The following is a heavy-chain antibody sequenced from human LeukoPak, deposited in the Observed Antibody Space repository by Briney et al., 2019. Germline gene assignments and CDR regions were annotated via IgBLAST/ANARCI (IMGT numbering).Heavy chain of an antibody. CDR2: IYPGDSDT. CDR1: GYNFASYW. D-gene: IGHD3-10*01. J-gene: IGHJ4*02. Sequence: GESLKISCKGSGYNFASYWIGWVRQMPGKGLELMGIIYPGDSDTRYSPSFQGQVTISADKSISTAYLQWSSLKASDTAMYYCASGLGSGSYFRSYFDYWGQGTLVTVSS. CDR3: ASGLGSGSYFRSYFDY. V-gene: IGHV5-51*01.